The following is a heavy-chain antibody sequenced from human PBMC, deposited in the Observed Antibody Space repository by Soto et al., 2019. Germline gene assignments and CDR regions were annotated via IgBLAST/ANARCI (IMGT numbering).Heavy chain of an antibody. V-gene: IGHV4-39*01. J-gene: IGHJ4*02. D-gene: IGHD6-13*01. CDR1: GGSISSSSYY. Sequence: QLQLQESGPGLVKPSETLSLTCTVSGGSISSSSYYWGWIRQPPGKGLEWIGSIYYSGSTYYNPSLKSRVTISVDTSKNQFSLKLSSVTAADTAVYYCARHSALSSSWYFDYWGQGTLVTVSS. CDR3: ARHSALSSSWYFDY. CDR2: IYYSGST.